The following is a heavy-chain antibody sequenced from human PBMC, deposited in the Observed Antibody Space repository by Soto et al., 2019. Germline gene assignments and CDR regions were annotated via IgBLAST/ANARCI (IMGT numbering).Heavy chain of an antibody. V-gene: IGHV1-8*01. CDR1: GYTFTSYD. D-gene: IGHD5-18*01. CDR2: MNPNRGNT. Sequence: QVQLVQSGAEVKKPGASVKVSCKASGYTFTSYDINWVRQATGQGLEWMGWMNPNRGNTGYAQKFQGRVTMTRNTSIRAGYMGLSSLRSADTAVYYCARGPEFGYSYGDVWGQGTPVTVSS. CDR3: ARGPEFGYSYGDV. J-gene: IGHJ6*02.